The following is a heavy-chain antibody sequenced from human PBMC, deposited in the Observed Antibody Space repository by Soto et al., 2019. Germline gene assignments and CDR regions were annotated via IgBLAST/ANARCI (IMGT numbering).Heavy chain of an antibody. CDR3: TPLALKYNSDWYPLSD. CDR1: GFTFSNVW. J-gene: IGHJ4*02. CDR2: IKSETDGGTI. V-gene: IGHV3-15*07. D-gene: IGHD6-19*01. Sequence: EVQLVESGGGLVKPGGSLRLFCAGSGFTFSNVWMNWVRQAPGKGLEWVGRIKSETDGGTIDYAAPVKGRFTISRDDSNNTLYLKMNRLKTEHTATYYCTPLALKYNSDWYPLSDWGQGTRVTVSS.